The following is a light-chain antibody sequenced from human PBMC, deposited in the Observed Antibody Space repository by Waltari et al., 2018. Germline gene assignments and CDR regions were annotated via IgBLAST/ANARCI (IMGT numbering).Light chain of an antibody. J-gene: IGKJ3*01. CDR3: MQALDTPLT. V-gene: IGKV2-28*01. CDR1: QSLLYSTGYNY. Sequence: DIVMTQSPLSLPVTPGEPASISCKSSQSLLYSTGYNYLDWYLQKPGQSPQLLIYLGSYRASVVPDRFSGSGSGTDFTLKISRVEADDVGVYFCMQALDTPLTFGPGTKVDF. CDR2: LGS.